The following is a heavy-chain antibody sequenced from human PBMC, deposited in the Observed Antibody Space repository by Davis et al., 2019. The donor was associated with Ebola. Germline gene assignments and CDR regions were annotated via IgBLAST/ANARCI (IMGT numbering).Heavy chain of an antibody. D-gene: IGHD2-15*01. CDR1: GCTFSSYW. CDR2: INTDGSRT. Sequence: GESLKISCAASGCTFSSYWIHWVRQAPGKGLVWVSRINTDGSRTRDADSVKGRFTISRDNAKNTLYLQMNSLRAEDTAAYYCARVLSYCSGGSCPGGSDHWGQGTLVTVSS. J-gene: IGHJ4*02. CDR3: ARVLSYCSGGSCPGGSDH. V-gene: IGHV3-74*01.